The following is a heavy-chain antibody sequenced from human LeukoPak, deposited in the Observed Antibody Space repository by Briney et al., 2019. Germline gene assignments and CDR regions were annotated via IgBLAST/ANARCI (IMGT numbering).Heavy chain of an antibody. CDR2: IYVRGIN. D-gene: IGHD3-10*01. V-gene: IGHV4-4*07. CDR1: GGSISSYY. J-gene: IGHJ3*02. CDR3: ASPYYYGSGSYYRFGDPFDI. Sequence: SETLSLTCTVSGGSISSYYWSWIRQPAGKRLEWIGRIYVRGINTYNPSLKSRLTMSVDTSKNQFSLKLSSVTAADTAVYYCASPYYYGSGSYYRFGDPFDIWGQGTMVTVSS.